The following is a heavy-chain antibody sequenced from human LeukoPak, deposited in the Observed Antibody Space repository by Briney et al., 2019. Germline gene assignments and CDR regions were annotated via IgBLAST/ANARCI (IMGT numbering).Heavy chain of an antibody. V-gene: IGHV3-7*03. Sequence: GGSLRLSCAASGFTFSRNWMTWVRQAPGKGLEWVANIKQDGSEMHYVDSVKGRFTISRDNAKNTLYLQMNSLRAEDTAVYYCAKAAEYSSSWGNWFDPWGQGTLVTVSS. CDR2: IKQDGSEM. CDR1: GFTFSRNW. D-gene: IGHD6-6*01. J-gene: IGHJ5*02. CDR3: AKAAEYSSSWGNWFDP.